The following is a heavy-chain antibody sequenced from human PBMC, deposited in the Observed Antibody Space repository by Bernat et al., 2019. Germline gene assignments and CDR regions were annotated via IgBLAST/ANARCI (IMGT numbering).Heavy chain of an antibody. J-gene: IGHJ3*02. D-gene: IGHD5-24*01. CDR1: GLTVSTNY. CDR3: AKAVGSRDGYNLDAFDI. CDR2: LESGGTT. V-gene: IGHV3-53*02. Sequence: EVQLVETGGGLIQPGRSLRLSCAASGLTVSTNYMSWVRQAPGKGVEWVAVLESGGTTYYADSVKGRFTMSGDNSKNTLYLQMDSLRAEDTAVYYCAKAVGSRDGYNLDAFDIWGQGAMVTVSS.